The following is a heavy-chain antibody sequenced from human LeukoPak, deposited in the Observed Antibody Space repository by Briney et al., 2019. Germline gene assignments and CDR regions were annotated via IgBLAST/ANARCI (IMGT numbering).Heavy chain of an antibody. CDR3: ARGSRVGRGVDGDY. D-gene: IGHD3-10*01. Sequence: GASVKVSCKASGYTFTTSDINWVRQPTGQGLEWLGWMNPDTGDTGYAQNFQGRVTMTRDTSISTAYMELSSLRSEDTAVYYCARGSRVGRGVDGDYWGQGTLVTVSS. J-gene: IGHJ4*02. V-gene: IGHV1-8*01. CDR2: MNPDTGDT. CDR1: GYTFTTSD.